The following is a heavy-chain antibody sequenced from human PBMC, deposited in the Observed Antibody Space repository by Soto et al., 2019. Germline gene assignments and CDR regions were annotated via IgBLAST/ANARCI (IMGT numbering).Heavy chain of an antibody. V-gene: IGHV3-53*04. D-gene: IGHD6-6*01. CDR1: GFTVSSNY. CDR3: ARETPEPIGSSYYYYYYYMDV. J-gene: IGHJ6*03. Sequence: EVQLVESGGGLVQPGGSLRLSCAASGFTVSSNYMSWVRQAPGKGLEWVSVIYSGGSTYYADSVKGRFTISRHNSKNTLYLQMNSLRAEDTAVYYCARETPEPIGSSYYYYYYYMDVCGKGTTVTVSS. CDR2: IYSGGST.